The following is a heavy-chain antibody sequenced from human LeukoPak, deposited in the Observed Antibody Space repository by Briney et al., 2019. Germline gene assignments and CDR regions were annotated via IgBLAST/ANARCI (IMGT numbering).Heavy chain of an antibody. D-gene: IGHD4-17*01. J-gene: IGHJ4*02. CDR3: ARHLYGDYVSDS. CDR2: INHSGST. Sequence: SETLSLTCAVYGGSFSGYYWSWIRQPPGKGLEWIGEINHSGSTNYNPSLKSRVIISIDTSKNQFSLKLSSVTAADTAVYYCARHLYGDYVSDSWGQGNLVTVSS. V-gene: IGHV4-34*01. CDR1: GGSFSGYY.